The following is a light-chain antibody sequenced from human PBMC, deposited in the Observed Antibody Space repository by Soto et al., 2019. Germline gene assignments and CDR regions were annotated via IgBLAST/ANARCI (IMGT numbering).Light chain of an antibody. CDR3: QQYGRSPPIT. CDR2: GVS. Sequence: IVLPQSPCTLSLSPGERSTLSCTSSQTVSSSYLAWYQQKPGQAPRLLIYGVSSRATGIPDRFSGSGSGTDFTLTISRLEPEDFAVYYCQQYGRSPPITFGQGTRLEIK. J-gene: IGKJ5*01. V-gene: IGKV3-20*01. CDR1: QTVSSSY.